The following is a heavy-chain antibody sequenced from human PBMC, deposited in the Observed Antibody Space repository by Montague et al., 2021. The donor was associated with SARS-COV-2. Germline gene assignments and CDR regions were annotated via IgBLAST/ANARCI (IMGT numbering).Heavy chain of an antibody. CDR1: GDSISSANYQ. CDR3: ARQVDDFWTGFYVDS. V-gene: IGHV4-39*01. Sequence: SETLSLTCNVSGDSISSANYQWAWFRQPPGKGLQWVGSISHSGSAYYNPSLKSRLTISVDMSKRLFSLDVESVAVADTAFYYCARQVDDFWTGFYVDSWGQGTLVTVSS. CDR2: ISHSGSA. D-gene: IGHD3/OR15-3a*01. J-gene: IGHJ4*02.